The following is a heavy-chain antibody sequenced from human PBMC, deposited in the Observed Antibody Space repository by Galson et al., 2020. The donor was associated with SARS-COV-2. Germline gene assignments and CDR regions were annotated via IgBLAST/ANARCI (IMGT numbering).Heavy chain of an antibody. V-gene: IGHV3-30*04. CDR1: GFTFSSYA. J-gene: IGHJ6*02. CDR3: ASAPGGSYYYGMDV. Sequence: GGSLRLSCAASGFTFSSYAMPWVRQAPGKGLEWVAVISYDGSNKNYADSVKGRFTISRDNSKNTLYLQMNSLRAEDTAVYYCASAPGGSYYYGMDVWGQGTTVTVSS. CDR2: ISYDGSNK. D-gene: IGHD3-16*01.